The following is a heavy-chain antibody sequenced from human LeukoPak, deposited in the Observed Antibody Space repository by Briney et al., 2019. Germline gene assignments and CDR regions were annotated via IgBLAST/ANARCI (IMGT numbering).Heavy chain of an antibody. Sequence: PGGSLRLSCAASGFSVSTFWMSWVRQSPGKGLEWVANMKPDGNEKYYMDSVRGRFSISRDSAKNSLYLQMNSLTVEDTAVYYCARAVKIFGPAVGPFDPWGQGTLVTVSS. D-gene: IGHD3/OR15-3a*01. CDR2: MKPDGNEK. CDR3: ARAVKIFGPAVGPFDP. CDR1: GFSVSTFW. V-gene: IGHV3-7*01. J-gene: IGHJ5*02.